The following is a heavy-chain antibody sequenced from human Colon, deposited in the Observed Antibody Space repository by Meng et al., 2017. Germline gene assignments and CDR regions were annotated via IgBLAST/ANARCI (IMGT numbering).Heavy chain of an antibody. CDR2: INPRTGDT. Sequence: VQLVQSGAAVKKPGASVTVSCKASGYTLYIHWVRLRPGEGLEWMGRINPRTGDTKSAQSFQGRVTMTRDTSTTTFSMDLRSLTTDDSAIYFCARESADGGSFDLWGQGTLVTVSS. D-gene: IGHD2-15*01. J-gene: IGHJ4*02. V-gene: IGHV1-2*06. CDR1: GYTLY. CDR3: ARESADGGSFDL.